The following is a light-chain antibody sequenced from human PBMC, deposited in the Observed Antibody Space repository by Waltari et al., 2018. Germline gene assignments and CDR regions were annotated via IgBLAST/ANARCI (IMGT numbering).Light chain of an antibody. CDR3: QVWDSSTAV. V-gene: IGLV3-9*01. J-gene: IGLJ7*01. CDR1: NIGGKN. Sequence: SYDLTQPLSVSVALGQTARITCGGNNIGGKNVHWYQQKPGQAPLLVSYRDNNRPSRIPERFSGANSENTATLTISRAQAADEADYYCQVWDSSTAVFGGGTQLTVL. CDR2: RDN.